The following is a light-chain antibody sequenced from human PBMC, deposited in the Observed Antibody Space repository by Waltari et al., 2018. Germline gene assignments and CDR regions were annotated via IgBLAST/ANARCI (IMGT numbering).Light chain of an antibody. CDR1: SSDVVNYNY. J-gene: IGLJ3*02. CDR2: DVY. Sequence: QSALTQPRSVSGSPGQSVTISCTGTSSDVVNYNYVSWYQQYPGKAPKLLIADVYKRPSGVPDRFSGSKSGNTASLTISGLQTEDEADYYCCSYAGTYRWVFGGGTKLTVL. CDR3: CSYAGTYRWV. V-gene: IGLV2-11*01.